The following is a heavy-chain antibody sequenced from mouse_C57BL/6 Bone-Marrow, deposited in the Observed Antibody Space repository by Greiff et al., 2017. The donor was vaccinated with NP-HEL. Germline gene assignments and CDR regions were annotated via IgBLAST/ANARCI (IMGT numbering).Heavy chain of an antibody. J-gene: IGHJ2*01. CDR3: AIYLSYGSPSFGD. CDR2: IHPSDSDT. Sequence: QVQLKQPGAELVKPGASVKVSCKASGYTFTSYWMHWVKQRPGQGLEWIGRIHPSDSDTNYNQKFKGQATLTVDKSSSTAYMQLSSLTSEDSAFYYCAIYLSYGSPSFGDWGQGTTLTVSS. V-gene: IGHV1-74*01. CDR1: GYTFTSYW. D-gene: IGHD1-1*01.